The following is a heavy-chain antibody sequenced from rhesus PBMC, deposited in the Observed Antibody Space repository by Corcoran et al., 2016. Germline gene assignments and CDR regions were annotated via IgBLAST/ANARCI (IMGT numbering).Heavy chain of an antibody. CDR3: TRDLPRNYGGRFDV. D-gene: IGHD4-17*01. V-gene: IGHV1-1*01. CDR2: IPPYNGNK. CDR1: GYTFTSYY. J-gene: IGHJ5-1*01. Sequence: QVQLVQSGAEIKQPGASVKLSCKASGYTFTSYYMHWVRQAPGQGLEWKGLIPPYNGNKGYAQNYQGRVTITTDTSTSTGYMELSSLRSEDTAVYYCTRDLPRNYGGRFDVWGPGVLVTVSS.